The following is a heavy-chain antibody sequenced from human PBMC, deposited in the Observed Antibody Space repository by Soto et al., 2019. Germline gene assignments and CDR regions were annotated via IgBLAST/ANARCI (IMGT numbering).Heavy chain of an antibody. J-gene: IGHJ4*02. CDR2: IIPMIETA. V-gene: IGHV1-69*08. D-gene: IGHD3-22*01. Sequence: QVQLVQSGAEVKKPGSSVKVSCKASGGTFNNYIISWVRQAPGQGLEWMGRIIPMIETASYAQKFQGRVTNTADKYTSNAYMELSSLRSEDTAVYYCVVNYYDSSGYYDYWGQGTRVTVSS. CDR3: VVNYYDSSGYYDY. CDR1: GGTFNNYI.